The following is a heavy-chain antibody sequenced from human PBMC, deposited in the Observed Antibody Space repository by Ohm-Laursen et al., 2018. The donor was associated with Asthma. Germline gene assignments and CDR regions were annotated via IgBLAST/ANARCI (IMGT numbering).Heavy chain of an antibody. CDR2: ISYDGSNK. Sequence: SLRLSCTASGFTFSSYAMHWVRQAPGKGLEWVAVISYDGSNKYYADSVKGRFTISRDNSKNTLYLQMNSLRAEDTAVYYCARDRHRPDSSSWRRYYYYGMDVWGQGTTVTVSS. CDR3: ARDRHRPDSSSWRRYYYYGMDV. V-gene: IGHV3-30-3*01. J-gene: IGHJ6*02. CDR1: GFTFSSYA. D-gene: IGHD6-13*01.